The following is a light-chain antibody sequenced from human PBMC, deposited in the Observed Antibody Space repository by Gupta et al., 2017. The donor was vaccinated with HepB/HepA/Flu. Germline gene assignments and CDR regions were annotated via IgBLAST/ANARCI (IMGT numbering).Light chain of an antibody. CDR3: QRYESYRT. Sequence: DIQMTQSPSTLSASVGDRVTITCRASQNINDWLAWYQQKPGEAPKVLIYRASSLESGVPSRFAGSGSGTEFSLTISSLQPDDAATYYCQRYESYRTFGQGTKVEIK. V-gene: IGKV1-5*03. J-gene: IGKJ1*01. CDR2: RAS. CDR1: QNINDW.